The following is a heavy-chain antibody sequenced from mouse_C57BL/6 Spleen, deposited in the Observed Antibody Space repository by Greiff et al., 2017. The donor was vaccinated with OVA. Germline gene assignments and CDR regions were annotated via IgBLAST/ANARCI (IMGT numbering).Heavy chain of an antibody. CDR1: GYTFTSYW. CDR3: ARIAIRAPSLAY. CDR2: IYPSDSET. V-gene: IGHV1-61*01. Sequence: VQLQQSGAELVRPGSSVKLSCKASGYTFTSYWMDWVKQRPGQGLEWIGNIYPSDSETHYNQKFKDKATLTVDKSSSTAYMQLSSLTSEDSAVYYCARIAIRAPSLAYWGQGTLVTVSA. D-gene: IGHD2-10*02. J-gene: IGHJ3*01.